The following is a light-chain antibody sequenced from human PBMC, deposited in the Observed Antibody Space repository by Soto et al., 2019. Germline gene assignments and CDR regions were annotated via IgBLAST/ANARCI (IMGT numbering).Light chain of an antibody. CDR2: DAS. V-gene: IGKV3-11*01. J-gene: IGKJ5*01. Sequence: EIVLTQSPATLSSFPGDRVTLSCRASQYINTRLAWYQQKPGQAPRLLIYDASVRATGTPARFSGSGSGTDFTLTISSLEPEDFALYYCQQRSTWPTFGQGTRLEIK. CDR1: QYINTR. CDR3: QQRSTWPT.